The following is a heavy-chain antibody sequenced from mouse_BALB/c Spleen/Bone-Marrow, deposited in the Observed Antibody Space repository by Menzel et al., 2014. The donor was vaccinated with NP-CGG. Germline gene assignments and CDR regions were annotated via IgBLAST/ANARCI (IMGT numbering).Heavy chain of an antibody. CDR1: GYTFTNYW. V-gene: IGHV1-7*01. J-gene: IGHJ2*01. D-gene: IGHD1-1*01. Sequence: VQLVESGAELAKPGASVKMSCKASGYTFTNYWMHWVKQRPGQGLEWIGYINPSTGYTEYNQKFKDKATLTADKSSSTAYMQLSSLTSEDSAVYYCARIYYYGRDYWGQGTTFTVSS. CDR3: ARIYYYGRDY. CDR2: INPSTGYT.